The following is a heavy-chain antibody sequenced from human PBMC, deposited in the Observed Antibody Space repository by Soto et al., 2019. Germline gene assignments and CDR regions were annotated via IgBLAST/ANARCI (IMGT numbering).Heavy chain of an antibody. V-gene: IGHV1-8*01. Sequence: GASVEVSCKAPGYTFTSYYINSVQQSKEQGLEWMGWMNPNSGNTDYAQKFQGRVTMTRDTSISTAYMELSRLRSGDTAVYYCARSGYCTNGVCYTSNWFDPWGQGTLLTVSS. CDR3: ARSGYCTNGVCYTSNWFDP. CDR1: GYTFTSYY. J-gene: IGHJ5*02. D-gene: IGHD2-8*01. CDR2: MNPNSGNT.